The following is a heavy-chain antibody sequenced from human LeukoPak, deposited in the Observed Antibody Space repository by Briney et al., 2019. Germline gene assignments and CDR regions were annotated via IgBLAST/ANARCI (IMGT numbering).Heavy chain of an antibody. V-gene: IGHV3-30*18. J-gene: IGHJ4*02. CDR2: ISYDGSNK. D-gene: IGHD3-10*01. Sequence: GGSLRLSCAASGFTFSSYGMHWVRQAPGKGLEWVAGISYDGSNKYYVDSVKGRFTISRDNSKNTLYLQMNSLRAEDTAVYYCAKDLLLWFGELMVDYWGQGTLVTVSS. CDR1: GFTFSSYG. CDR3: AKDLLLWFGELMVDY.